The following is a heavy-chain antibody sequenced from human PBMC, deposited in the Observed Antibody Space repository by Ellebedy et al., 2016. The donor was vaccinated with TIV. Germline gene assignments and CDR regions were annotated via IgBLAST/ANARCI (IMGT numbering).Heavy chain of an antibody. CDR3: ANGHCSGDTCYPGPKFFDY. D-gene: IGHD2-15*01. Sequence: GESLKISCAASGFTFRKYGMHWVRQAPGKGLEWVSFIWNDGTNKYYADSVKGRFTISRDNSNTTLSLQLNNLRAEDTAVYYCANGHCSGDTCYPGPKFFDYWGPGALVTVSS. CDR2: IWNDGTNK. V-gene: IGHV3-30*02. CDR1: GFTFRKYG. J-gene: IGHJ4*02.